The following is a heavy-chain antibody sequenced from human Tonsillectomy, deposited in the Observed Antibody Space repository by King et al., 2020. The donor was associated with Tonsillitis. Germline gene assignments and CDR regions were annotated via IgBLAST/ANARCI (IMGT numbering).Heavy chain of an antibody. CDR1: GFTFSASV. V-gene: IGHV3-73*02. Sequence: VQLVESGGGLVQPGGSLKLSCAASGFTFSASVMHWVRQASGKGLEWVGRIRTKTNSYATAYGPSMKGRFTISRDDSKNMAYLQMSSLRTEDTAVYYCVDQNDNWGQGTLVTVSS. J-gene: IGHJ4*02. CDR2: IRTKTNSYAT. CDR3: VDQNDN.